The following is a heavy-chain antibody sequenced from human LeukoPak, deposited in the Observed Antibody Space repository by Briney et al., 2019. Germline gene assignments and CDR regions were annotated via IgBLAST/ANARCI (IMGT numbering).Heavy chain of an antibody. CDR3: ARVKGVVAATYYYYYYGMAV. J-gene: IGHJ6*02. V-gene: IGHV4-34*01. CDR1: GGSFSGYY. D-gene: IGHD2-15*01. CDR2: INHSGST. Sequence: SETLSLTCAVYGGSFSGYYWSWIRQPPGKGLEWIGEINHSGSTNYNPSLKSRVTISVDTSKNQFSLKLSSVAAADTAVYYCARVKGVVAATYYYYYYGMAVWGQGTTVTVSS.